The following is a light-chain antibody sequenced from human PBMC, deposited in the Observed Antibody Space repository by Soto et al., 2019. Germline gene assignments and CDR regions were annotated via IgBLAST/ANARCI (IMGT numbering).Light chain of an antibody. J-gene: IGLJ1*01. Sequence: QSALTQPASVSGSPGQSITISCTGTSRDVGSYNLVSWYQQHPGNAPKLIIYEGTKRPSGVSYRFSGSKSGNTASLTISGPQEEDEGDYHCCSFAGSSTYVFGTGTKVTVL. V-gene: IGLV2-23*01. CDR3: CSFAGSSTYV. CDR2: EGT. CDR1: SRDVGSYNL.